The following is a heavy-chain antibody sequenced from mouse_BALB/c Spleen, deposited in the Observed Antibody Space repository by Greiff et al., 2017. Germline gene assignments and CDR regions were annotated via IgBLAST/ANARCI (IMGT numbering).Heavy chain of an antibody. D-gene: IGHD4-1*01. Sequence: EVQLVESGGGLVQPGGSRKLSCAASGFTFSSFGMHWVRQAPEKGLEWVAYISSGSSTIYYADTVKGRFTISRDNPKNTLFLQMTSLRSEDTAMYYCARYWDADYWGQGTTLTVSS. CDR1: GFTFSSFG. CDR3: ARYWDADY. V-gene: IGHV5-17*02. CDR2: ISSGSSTI. J-gene: IGHJ2*01.